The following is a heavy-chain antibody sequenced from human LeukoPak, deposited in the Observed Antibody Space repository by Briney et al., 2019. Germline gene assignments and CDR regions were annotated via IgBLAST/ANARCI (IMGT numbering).Heavy chain of an antibody. CDR2: ISSSSSYI. V-gene: IGHV3-21*01. CDR3: ATPIVATITTSDY. J-gene: IGHJ4*02. Sequence: TGGSLRLSCAASGFTFSSYSMNWVRQAPGKGLEWVSSISSSSSYIYYADSVKGRFTISRDNAKNSLYLQMNSLRAEDTAVYYCATPIVATITTSDYWGQGTLVTVSS. CDR1: GFTFSSYS. D-gene: IGHD5-12*01.